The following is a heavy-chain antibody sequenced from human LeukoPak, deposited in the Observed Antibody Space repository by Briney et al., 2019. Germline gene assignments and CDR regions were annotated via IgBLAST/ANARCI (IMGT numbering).Heavy chain of an antibody. D-gene: IGHD4-17*01. Sequence: SETLSLTCAVSGGSISSGGYSWSWIRQPPGKGLEWIGYIYYSGSTYYNPSLKSRVTISVDTSKNQFSLKLSSVTAADTAVYYCARKHGDYVPWFDPWGQGTLVTVSS. CDR3: ARKHGDYVPWFDP. V-gene: IGHV4-30-2*05. J-gene: IGHJ5*02. CDR1: GGSISSGGYS. CDR2: IYYSGST.